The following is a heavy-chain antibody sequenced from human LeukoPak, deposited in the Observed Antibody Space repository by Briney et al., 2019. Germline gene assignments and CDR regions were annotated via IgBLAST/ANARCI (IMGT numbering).Heavy chain of an antibody. CDR2: ISYDGSEK. CDR3: ARAHSSSWHNFDF. V-gene: IGHV3-30-3*01. Sequence: PGGSLRLSCAASGFTFSSYAMHWVRQAPGKGLEWGAVISYDGSEKFYADAVKGRFTISRDNSKNTLYLEMNSLRADDTAVYYCARAHSSSWHNFDFWGQGTLVTVSS. CDR1: GFTFSSYA. J-gene: IGHJ4*02. D-gene: IGHD6-13*01.